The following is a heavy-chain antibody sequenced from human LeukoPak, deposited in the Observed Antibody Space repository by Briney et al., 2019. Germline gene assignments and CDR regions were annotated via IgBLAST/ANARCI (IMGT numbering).Heavy chain of an antibody. CDR3: ARAEVGYSSSWYYFDY. Sequence: GGSLRLPCAASGFTFSSYSMNWVRQAPGKGLEWVSSISSSSSYIYYADSVKGRFTISRDNAKNSLYLQMNSLRAEDTAVYYCARAEVGYSSSWYYFDYWGQGTLVTVSS. CDR2: ISSSSSYI. V-gene: IGHV3-21*01. D-gene: IGHD6-13*01. CDR1: GFTFSSYS. J-gene: IGHJ4*02.